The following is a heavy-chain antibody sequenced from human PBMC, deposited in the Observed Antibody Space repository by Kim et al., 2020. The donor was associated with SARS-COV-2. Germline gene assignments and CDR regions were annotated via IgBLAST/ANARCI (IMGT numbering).Heavy chain of an antibody. V-gene: IGHV3-15*01. CDR2: IKSKTEGGTT. CDR3: TTGRDSRSVWFWAGTDY. J-gene: IGHJ4*02. Sequence: GGSLRLSCAAFGITVSDAWMSWVRQAPGKGLEWVGRIKSKTEGGTTDYAAPVKGRFTISREDSKDTVYLQMNSLKTEDTAVYYCTTGRDSRSVWFWAGTDYWGQGTLVTVSS. D-gene: IGHD6-19*01. CDR1: GITVSDAW.